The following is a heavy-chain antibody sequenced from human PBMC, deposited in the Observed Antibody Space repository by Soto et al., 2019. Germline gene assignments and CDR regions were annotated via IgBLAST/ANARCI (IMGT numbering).Heavy chain of an antibody. CDR1: GFTFTNHN. V-gene: IGHV3-21*01. D-gene: IGHD2-15*01. CDR2: ISSSSSFR. Sequence: GGSLRLSCAASGFTFTNHNMNWVRQAPGKGLEWVSSISSSSSFRNYAGSVKGRFSISRDNDKNLVYLQMDSLRAEDTAVYYCARDPPLSVLVVAATDDFWGQGTLVTVSS. J-gene: IGHJ4*02. CDR3: ARDPPLSVLVVAATDDF.